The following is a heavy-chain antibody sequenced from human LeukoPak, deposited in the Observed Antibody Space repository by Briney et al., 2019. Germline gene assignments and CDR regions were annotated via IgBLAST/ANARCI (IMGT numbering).Heavy chain of an antibody. CDR3: AREVRAYSSSWYVFDY. Sequence: SETLSLTCTVSGGSISSYYWSWIGQPAGKGLEWIVRIYTSGSTNYNPSLKSRVTMSVDTSKNQFSLKLSSVTAADTAVYYCAREVRAYSSSWYVFDYWGQGTLVTVSS. D-gene: IGHD6-13*01. V-gene: IGHV4-4*07. CDR1: GGSISSYY. J-gene: IGHJ4*02. CDR2: IYTSGST.